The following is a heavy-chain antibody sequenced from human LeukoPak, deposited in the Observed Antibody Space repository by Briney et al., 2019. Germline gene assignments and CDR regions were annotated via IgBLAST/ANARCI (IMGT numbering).Heavy chain of an antibody. CDR1: GFTFSSYS. CDR2: ISSSSSYI. D-gene: IGHD4-17*01. CDR3: ARVPPPHPTVTQPFDY. J-gene: IGHJ4*02. V-gene: IGHV3-21*01. Sequence: PGGSLRLSCAASGFTFSSYSMNWVRQAPGKGLEWVSSISSSSSYIYYADSVKGRFTISRDNAKNSLYLQMNSLRAEATAVYDCARVPPPHPTVTQPFDYWGQGTLVTVSS.